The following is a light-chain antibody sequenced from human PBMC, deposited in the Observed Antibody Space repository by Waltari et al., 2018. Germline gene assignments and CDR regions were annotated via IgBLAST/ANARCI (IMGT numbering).Light chain of an antibody. CDR1: SGHTSNV. CDR2: VNSDGSD. V-gene: IGLV4-69*01. CDR3: QTGGHGTWV. J-gene: IGLJ3*02. Sequence: QLVLTQSPSDSASLGASVKLTRTLSSGHTSNVIAWLQQQPGQGPRLLMKVNSDGSDSQGDEIPDRFSGSSSGAGRYLSISSRQSEDDADYYCQTGGHGTWVFGGGTKVTVL.